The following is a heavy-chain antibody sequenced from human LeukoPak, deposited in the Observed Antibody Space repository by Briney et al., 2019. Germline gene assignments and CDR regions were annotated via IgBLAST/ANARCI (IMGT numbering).Heavy chain of an antibody. CDR3: ARQSTIAAARIDP. Sequence: PSETLSLTCTVSGCSISDSNYYWGWIRQPPGRGLEWIANIYYSGSAYYSPSLKSRVTVSIDTSKNQFSLKLNSVTAADTAVYYCARQSTIAAARIDPWGQGTLVTVSS. V-gene: IGHV4-39*01. CDR2: IYYSGSA. D-gene: IGHD6-25*01. J-gene: IGHJ5*02. CDR1: GCSISDSNYY.